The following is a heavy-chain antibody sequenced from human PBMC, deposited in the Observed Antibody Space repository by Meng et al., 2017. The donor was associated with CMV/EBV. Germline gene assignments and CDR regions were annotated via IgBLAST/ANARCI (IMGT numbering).Heavy chain of an antibody. CDR3: AGDSSTEYWYFDL. D-gene: IGHD1-14*01. V-gene: IGHV3-20*04. CDR1: GFTFDDYG. CDR2: INWNGGST. J-gene: IGHJ2*01. Sequence: GESLKISCAASGFTFDDYGMSWVRQAPGKGLEWVSGINWNGGSTGYADSVKGRFTISRDNAKNSLYLQMNSLRAEDTALYYCAGDSSTEYWYFDLWGRGTLVTVSS.